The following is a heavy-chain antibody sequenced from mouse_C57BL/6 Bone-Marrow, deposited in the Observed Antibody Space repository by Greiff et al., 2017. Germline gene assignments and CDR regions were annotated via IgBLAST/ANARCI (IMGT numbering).Heavy chain of an antibody. J-gene: IGHJ4*01. Sequence: QVQLQQSGAELVKPGASVKMSCKASGYTFTTYPIEWMKQNHGKSLEWIGNFHPYNDDTKYNEKFKGKATLTVEQSSSTVYLELSRLTSDVSAVYYCARGYGSPYYDAMDYWGQGTSVTVSS. CDR3: ARGYGSPYYDAMDY. CDR1: GYTFTTYP. CDR2: FHPYNDDT. V-gene: IGHV1-47*01. D-gene: IGHD1-1*01.